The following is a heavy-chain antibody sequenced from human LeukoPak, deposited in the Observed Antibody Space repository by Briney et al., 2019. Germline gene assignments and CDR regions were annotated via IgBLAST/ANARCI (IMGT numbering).Heavy chain of an antibody. CDR3: ASSATTPGGFDY. J-gene: IGHJ4*02. CDR2: IADGGTT. D-gene: IGHD3-16*01. CDR1: GFTISRYY. Sequence: GGSLRLSCAASGFTISRYYMTWVRQAPGKGLDWVSVIADGGTTNYADSVKGRFSISRDNSKNTLYLQMNSLRAEDTAVYYCASSATTPGGFDYWGQGTLVTVSS. V-gene: IGHV3-66*01.